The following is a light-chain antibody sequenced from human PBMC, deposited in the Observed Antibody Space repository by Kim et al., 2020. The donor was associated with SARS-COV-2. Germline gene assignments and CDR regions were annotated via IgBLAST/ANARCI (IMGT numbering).Light chain of an antibody. CDR3: QQYYSTPYT. CDR2: WAS. V-gene: IGKV4-1*01. Sequence: DIVMTQSPDSLAVSLGERATINCKPSQRVLYSSNNKNYLAWYQQKPGQPPKLLIYWASTREYGVPDRFSGSGSGTDFTLTISSLQAEDVAVYYCQQYYSTPYTFGQGTKLEI. J-gene: IGKJ2*01. CDR1: QRVLYSSNNKNY.